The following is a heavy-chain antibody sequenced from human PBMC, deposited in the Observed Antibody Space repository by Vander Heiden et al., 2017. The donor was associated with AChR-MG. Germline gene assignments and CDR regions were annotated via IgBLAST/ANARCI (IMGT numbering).Heavy chain of an antibody. V-gene: IGHV3-33*01. D-gene: IGHD3-10*01. CDR2: IWYDGSNK. CDR3: AREGWFGELSHFDY. CDR1: GFTFGSYG. J-gene: IGHJ4*02. Sequence: QVQLVESGGGVVQPGRSLRLSCAASGFTFGSYGMHWVRQAPGKGLEWVAVIWYDGSNKYYADSVKGRFTISRDNSKNTLYLQMNSLRAEDTAVYYCAREGWFGELSHFDYWEQGTLVTVSS.